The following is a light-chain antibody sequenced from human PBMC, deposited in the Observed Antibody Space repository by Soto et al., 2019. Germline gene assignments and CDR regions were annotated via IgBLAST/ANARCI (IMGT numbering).Light chain of an antibody. CDR3: TSYAGTYSFFYV. CDR2: EVS. CDR1: SSDVGAYNY. V-gene: IGLV2-8*01. Sequence: QSVLTQPPSASGVPGQSVTISCTGTSSDVGAYNYVSWYQQLPGKAPKLIIYEVSKRPSGVPDRFSGSKSGNTASLTVSGLQAEDEADYYCTSYAGTYSFFYVFGNGTKVTVL. J-gene: IGLJ1*01.